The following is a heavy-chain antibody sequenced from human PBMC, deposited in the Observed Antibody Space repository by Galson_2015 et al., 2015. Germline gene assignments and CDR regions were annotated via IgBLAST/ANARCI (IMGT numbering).Heavy chain of an antibody. CDR2: IIPIFGTA. V-gene: IGHV1-69*13. Sequence: SVKVSCKASGGAFTNYVINWVRQAPGQGLQWMGQIIPIFGTANYAQKFQGRVTITADESTSTASMELSSLTSEDAAVYYCARGAPGIGAAGGAFDYWGQGTLVTVSS. CDR3: ARGAPGIGAAGGAFDY. D-gene: IGHD6-13*01. CDR1: GGAFTNYV. J-gene: IGHJ4*02.